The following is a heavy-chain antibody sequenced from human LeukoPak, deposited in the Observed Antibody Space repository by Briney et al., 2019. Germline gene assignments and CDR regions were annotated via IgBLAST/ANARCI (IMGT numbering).Heavy chain of an antibody. CDR2: IIPILGIA. J-gene: IGHJ4*02. V-gene: IGHV1-69*04. CDR3: ARGSRQWLEIDY. D-gene: IGHD6-19*01. CDR1: GGTFSSYA. Sequence: SVKVSCKASGGTFSSYAISWVRQAPGQGLEWMGRIIPILGIANYAQKFQGRVTITADKSTSTVYMELSSLRSEDTAVYYCARGSRQWLEIDYWGQGTLVTVSS.